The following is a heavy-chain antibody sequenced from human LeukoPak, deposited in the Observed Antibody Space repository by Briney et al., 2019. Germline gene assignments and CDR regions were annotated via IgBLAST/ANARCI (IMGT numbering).Heavy chain of an antibody. CDR2: IYNSGST. D-gene: IGHD3-9*01. Sequence: ETLSLTCTVSGDSISIYYWSWIRQPPGKGLEWIGYIYNSGSTNYNPSLKSRVTISVDTSKNQFSLKLSSVTAADTAVYYCARITTGYSPFDYWGQGTLVTVSS. V-gene: IGHV4-59*08. J-gene: IGHJ4*02. CDR1: GDSISIYY. CDR3: ARITTGYSPFDY.